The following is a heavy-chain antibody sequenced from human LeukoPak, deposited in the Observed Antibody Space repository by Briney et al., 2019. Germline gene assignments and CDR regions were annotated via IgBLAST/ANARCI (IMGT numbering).Heavy chain of an antibody. V-gene: IGHV3-48*01. J-gene: IGHJ6*02. CDR2: ISSSSSTI. Sequence: PGGSLRLSCAASGFTFSSYSTNWVRQAPGKGLEWVSYISSSSSTIYYADSVKGRFTISRDNAKNSLYLQMNSLRAEDTAVYYCARERRYYDFWSGLNSNPYYYYGMDVWGQGTTVTVSS. D-gene: IGHD3-3*01. CDR3: ARERRYYDFWSGLNSNPYYYYGMDV. CDR1: GFTFSSYS.